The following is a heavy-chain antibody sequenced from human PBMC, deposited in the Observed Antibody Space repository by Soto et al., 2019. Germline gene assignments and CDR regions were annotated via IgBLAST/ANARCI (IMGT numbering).Heavy chain of an antibody. CDR1: GGTFNRYT. CDR3: ARYSVRSDVVPGAISAMGV. Sequence: QVQLVQSGAEVKKPGSSVKVSCKGSGGTFNRYTITWVRHAPGQGLEWMGRLIPMFGIASYAQNFQGRVTITADKSTSTAYMELSSLRSEGTAVYYCARYSVRSDVVPGAISAMGVWGQGTTCTFSS. J-gene: IGHJ6*02. D-gene: IGHD2-2*01. CDR2: LIPMFGIA. V-gene: IGHV1-69*02.